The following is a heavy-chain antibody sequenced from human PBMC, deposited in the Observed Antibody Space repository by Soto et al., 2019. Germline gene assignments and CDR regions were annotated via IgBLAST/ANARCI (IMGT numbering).Heavy chain of an antibody. D-gene: IGHD2-2*01. J-gene: IGHJ5*02. Sequence: GASVKVSCKASGYTFTSYDINWVRQATGQGLEWMGWMNPNSGNTGYAQKFQGRVTMTRNTSISTAYMELSSLRSEDTAVYYCARAPRRYCSSTSCYAIWLDPWGQGTLVTVSS. CDR3: ARAPRRYCSSTSCYAIWLDP. CDR2: MNPNSGNT. CDR1: GYTFTSYD. V-gene: IGHV1-8*01.